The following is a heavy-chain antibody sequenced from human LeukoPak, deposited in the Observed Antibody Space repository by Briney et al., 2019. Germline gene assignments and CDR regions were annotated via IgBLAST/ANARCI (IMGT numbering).Heavy chain of an antibody. Sequence: SETLSLTCAVYGGSLSGYYWSWIRPPPGKGLEWIGEINHSGSTNYNPSLKSRVTISVDTSKNQFSLKLSSVTAADTAVYYCARGLPGGGSYTSRYFDYWGQGTLVTVSS. CDR3: ARGLPGGGSYTSRYFDY. V-gene: IGHV4-34*01. CDR2: INHSGST. J-gene: IGHJ4*02. D-gene: IGHD1-26*01. CDR1: GGSLSGYY.